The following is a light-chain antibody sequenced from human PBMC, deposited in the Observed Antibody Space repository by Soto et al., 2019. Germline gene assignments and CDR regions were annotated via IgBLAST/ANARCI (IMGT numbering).Light chain of an antibody. CDR3: SSYTTSSPLVV. V-gene: IGLV2-14*01. CDR2: DVN. Sequence: QSALTQPASVSGSPGQSITISCTGTSSDVGDYDSVSWYQQHPGKAPKLMMYDVNNRPSGVSYRFSGSKSGNSASLTISGLQTEDEADYYCSSYTTSSPLVVFGGGTKLTVL. CDR1: SSDVGDYDS. J-gene: IGLJ2*01.